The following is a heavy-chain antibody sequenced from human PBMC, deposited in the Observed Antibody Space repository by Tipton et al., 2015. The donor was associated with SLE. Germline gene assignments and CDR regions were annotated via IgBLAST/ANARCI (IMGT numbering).Heavy chain of an antibody. J-gene: IGHJ3*02. Sequence: TLSLTCTVSGGSISSHYWSWIRQPPGKGLEWIGYIYYSGSTNYNPSLKSRVTISVDTSKNQFSLKLSSVTAADTAVYYCARTTIFGVVIKAGAFDIWGQGTMVTVSS. D-gene: IGHD3-3*01. CDR3: ARTTIFGVVIKAGAFDI. CDR1: GGSISSHY. V-gene: IGHV4-59*11. CDR2: IYYSGST.